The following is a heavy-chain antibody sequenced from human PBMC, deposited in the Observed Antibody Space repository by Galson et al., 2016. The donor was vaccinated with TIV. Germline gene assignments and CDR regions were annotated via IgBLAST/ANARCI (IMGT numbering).Heavy chain of an antibody. V-gene: IGHV1-2*02. J-gene: IGHJ4*02. Sequence: SVKVSCKASGYPLIGYFMHWVRQAPGQGLEWMGWIDPNSGCTDYAQKFQGRVTMTRDKSIGTAYMELSRLRSDDTALYFCARSERGSYPVFDYWGRGTLVSVPS. CDR1: GYPLIGYF. CDR2: IDPNSGCT. CDR3: ARSERGSYPVFDY. D-gene: IGHD1-26*01.